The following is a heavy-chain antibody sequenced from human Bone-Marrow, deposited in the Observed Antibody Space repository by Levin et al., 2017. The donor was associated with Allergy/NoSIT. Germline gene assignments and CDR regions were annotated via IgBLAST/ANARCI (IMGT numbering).Heavy chain of an antibody. CDR3: AREGGSGSFYSFFDYYGVDV. Sequence: KPSETLSLTCSVSGGSINIESYFWGWFRQAPGKGLEWIASVYHSGSTYESPSFTSRVTLSIDISRNEFTLNLSSMTAADTAIYYCAREGGSGSFYSFFDYYGVDVWGQGTTVTVS. J-gene: IGHJ6*02. V-gene: IGHV4-39*06. CDR2: VYHSGST. D-gene: IGHD3-10*01. CDR1: GGSINIESYF.